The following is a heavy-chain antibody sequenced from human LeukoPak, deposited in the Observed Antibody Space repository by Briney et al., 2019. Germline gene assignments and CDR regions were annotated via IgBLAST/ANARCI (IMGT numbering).Heavy chain of an antibody. J-gene: IGHJ3*02. D-gene: IGHD2-15*01. Sequence: GGSLRLSCAASGFTFSAYTMSWVRQSPGKGLEWVSVIYSGGSTYYADSVKGRFTISRDNSKNTLYLQMNSLRAEDTAVYYCARVQGGGGDAFDIWGQGTMVTVSS. CDR2: IYSGGST. CDR1: GFTFSAYT. V-gene: IGHV3-53*01. CDR3: ARVQGGGGDAFDI.